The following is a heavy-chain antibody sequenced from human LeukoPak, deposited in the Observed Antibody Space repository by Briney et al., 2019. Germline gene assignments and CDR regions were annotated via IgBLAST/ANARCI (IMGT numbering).Heavy chain of an antibody. D-gene: IGHD1-26*01. V-gene: IGHV3-7*01. CDR3: ARDRSPIVGVATYDAFDI. CDR2: INHDGGKI. Sequence: TGGSLRLSCGGSGFTFTTSWMTWVRQAPEKGLEWVANINHDGGKISYADSVKGRFPISRDSTRNSLYLQMNSLSVEDTAVYFCARDRSPIVGVATYDAFDIWGQGTKVTVSS. CDR1: GFTFTTSW. J-gene: IGHJ3*02.